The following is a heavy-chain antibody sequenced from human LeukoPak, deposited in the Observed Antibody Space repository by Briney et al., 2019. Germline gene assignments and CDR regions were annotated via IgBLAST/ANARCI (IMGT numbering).Heavy chain of an antibody. V-gene: IGHV1-18*01. D-gene: IGHD3-10*01. Sequence: ASVTVSCKDSGYTFTIYGISWVRQAPRQGLAWMGWISAYNGNTNYAQKLQGRVTMTTDTSTSTAYMELRSVRSDDTAVYYCARERSSGVFDYWGQGTRVTVSS. J-gene: IGHJ4*02. CDR1: GYTFTIYG. CDR3: ARERSSGVFDY. CDR2: ISAYNGNT.